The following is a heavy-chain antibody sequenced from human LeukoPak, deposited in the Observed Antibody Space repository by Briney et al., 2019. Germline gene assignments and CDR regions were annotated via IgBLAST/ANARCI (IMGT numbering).Heavy chain of an antibody. CDR2: ISGSGGST. Sequence: GFTXXXYXXXXVRQAXGKGXXXXXAISGSGGSTYYGDSVKGRFTISRDNSKNTLYLQMNSLRAEDTAVYYCAKDRSGWRGDFDYWGQGTLVTVSS. V-gene: IGHV3-23*01. D-gene: IGHD6-19*01. CDR3: AKDRSGWRGDFDY. CDR1: GFTXXXYX. J-gene: IGHJ4*02.